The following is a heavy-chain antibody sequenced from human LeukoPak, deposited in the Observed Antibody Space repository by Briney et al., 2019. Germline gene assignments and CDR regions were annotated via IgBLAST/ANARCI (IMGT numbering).Heavy chain of an antibody. V-gene: IGHV1-46*01. D-gene: IGHD6-19*01. Sequence: ASVKVSCKASGYTFTSYYMHWVRQAPGQGLEWMGIINPSGGSTSYAQKFQGRVTMTRGTSTSTVYMELSSLRSEDTAVYYCASRAVAGNYFQHWGQGTLVTVSS. CDR3: ASRAVAGNYFQH. CDR1: GYTFTSYY. J-gene: IGHJ1*01. CDR2: INPSGGST.